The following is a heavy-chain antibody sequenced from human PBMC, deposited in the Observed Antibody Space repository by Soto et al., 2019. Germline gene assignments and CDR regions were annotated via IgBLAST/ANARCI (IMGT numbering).Heavy chain of an antibody. J-gene: IGHJ4*02. V-gene: IGHV3-74*03. Sequence: PVGALRLSCAASGFTFGNFWMHWVRQAPGKGLVWVSRIYSDGSGPMYADSVKGRFTISRDNAKSTLYLKMNSLRAEDTAVYYCATLNSFGSDYWGRGTLVTVSS. CDR1: GFTFGNFW. CDR2: IYSDGSGP. CDR3: ATLNSFGSDY. D-gene: IGHD5-18*01.